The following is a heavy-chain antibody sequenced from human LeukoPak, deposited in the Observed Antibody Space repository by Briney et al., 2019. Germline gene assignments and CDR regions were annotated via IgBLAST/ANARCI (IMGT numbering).Heavy chain of an antibody. V-gene: IGHV3-7*01. CDR3: ARHRFGSGILVDY. J-gene: IGHJ4*02. CDR2: IKQDGSEK. CDR1: GFTFSSYG. Sequence: GGSLRLSCAASGFTFSSYGMSWVRQAPGKGLEWVANIKQDGSEKNYVDSVKGRFTISRDNAKNSLYLQMNSLRAEDTAVYYCARHRFGSGILVDYWGQGTLVTVSS. D-gene: IGHD3-10*01.